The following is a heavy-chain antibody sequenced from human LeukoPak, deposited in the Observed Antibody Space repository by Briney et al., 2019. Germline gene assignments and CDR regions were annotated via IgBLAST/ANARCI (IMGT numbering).Heavy chain of an antibody. CDR2: INYSGST. CDR3: ARTPTGGDYEGVY. J-gene: IGHJ4*02. Sequence: SETLSLTCAIYSESFSGYFWSWIRQPPGKGLEWIGEINYSGSTNYNPSLKSRVTISVDTSKNQFSLKLSSVTAADTAVYYCARTPTGGDYEGVYWGQGTLVTVSS. D-gene: IGHD4-17*01. V-gene: IGHV4-34*01. CDR1: SESFSGYF.